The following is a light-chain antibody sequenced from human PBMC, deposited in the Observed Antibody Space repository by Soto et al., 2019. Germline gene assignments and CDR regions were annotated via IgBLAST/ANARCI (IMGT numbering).Light chain of an antibody. V-gene: IGLV2-14*01. J-gene: IGLJ2*01. Sequence: QSALTQPASVSGSPGQSITISCTGTSSDVGGYNYVSWYQQHPGKSPKLMIYDVSIRPSGVSNRFSGSKSGNTASLTISGLQAEDEADYYCSSYTSSSTRTVVFGGGTKLTVL. CDR3: SSYTSSSTRTVV. CDR2: DVS. CDR1: SSDVGGYNY.